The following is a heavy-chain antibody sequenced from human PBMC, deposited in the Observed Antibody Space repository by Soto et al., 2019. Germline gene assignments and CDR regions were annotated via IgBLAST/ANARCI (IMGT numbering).Heavy chain of an antibody. CDR1: GGSISSSSYY. CDR2: IYYSGST. V-gene: IGHV4-39*01. CDR3: ARHGIAAAPQI. D-gene: IGHD6-13*01. Sequence: QLQLQESGPGLVKPSETLSLTCTVSGGSISSSSYYWGWIRQPPGKGLEWIGSIYYSGSTYYNPSLKSRVTISVDTSKNQFSLKLSSVTAADTAVYYCARHGIAAAPQIWGQGTMVTVSS. J-gene: IGHJ3*02.